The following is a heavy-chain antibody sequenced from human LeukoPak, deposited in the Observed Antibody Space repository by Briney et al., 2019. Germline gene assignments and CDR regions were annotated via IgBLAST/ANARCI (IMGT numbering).Heavy chain of an antibody. CDR1: GFTFSSYS. CDR2: ISSSSSYI. Sequence: PGGSLRLSCAASGFTFSSYSMNWVRQAPGKGLEWVSSISSSSSYIYYADSVKGRFTISRDNAKNSLYLQMNSLRAEDTAVYYCARVRYGGNYYYFDYWGQGTLVTVSS. D-gene: IGHD1-26*01. J-gene: IGHJ4*02. V-gene: IGHV3-21*04. CDR3: ARVRYGGNYYYFDY.